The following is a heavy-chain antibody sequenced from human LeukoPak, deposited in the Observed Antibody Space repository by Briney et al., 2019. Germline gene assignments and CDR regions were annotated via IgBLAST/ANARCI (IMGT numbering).Heavy chain of an antibody. CDR1: GFTFSSYD. Sequence: PGGSLRLSCAASGFTFSSYDMHWVRQATGKGLEWVSAIGTAGDTYYPGSVKGRFTISRENAKNSLYLQMNSLRAEDTAVYYCARLYSGFDFDYWGQGTLVTVSS. J-gene: IGHJ4*02. CDR3: ARLYSGFDFDY. V-gene: IGHV3-13*04. CDR2: IGTAGDT. D-gene: IGHD5-12*01.